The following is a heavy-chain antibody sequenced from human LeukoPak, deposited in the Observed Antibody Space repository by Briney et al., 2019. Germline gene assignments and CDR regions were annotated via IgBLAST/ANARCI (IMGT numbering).Heavy chain of an antibody. D-gene: IGHD3-10*01. CDR1: GGSISSSNW. CDR3: ARDYYGSGSYEDYYYYYGMDV. V-gene: IGHV4-4*02. Sequence: SETLSLTCAVSGGSISSSNWWSWVRQPPGKGLEWIWEIYHSGSTNYNPSLKSRVTISVDKSKNQFSLKLSSVTAADTAVHYCARDYYGSGSYEDYYYYYGMDVWGQGTTVTVSS. J-gene: IGHJ6*02. CDR2: IYHSGST.